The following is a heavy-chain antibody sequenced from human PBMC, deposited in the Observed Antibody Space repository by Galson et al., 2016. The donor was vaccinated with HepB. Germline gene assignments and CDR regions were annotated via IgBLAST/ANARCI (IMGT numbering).Heavy chain of an antibody. V-gene: IGHV1-69*06. Sequence: SVKVSCKASGVTFNNYAITWVRQAPGQGLEWMGGIIPIFNRTNYAQRFQGRVTISADKSTSTAYMDLTSLRSDDTAVYYCARQWYDFLNDYYYYFYMDVWGQVTTFTVS. J-gene: IGHJ6*03. D-gene: IGHD3-9*01. CDR2: IIPIFNRT. CDR3: ARQWYDFLNDYYYYFYMDV. CDR1: GVTFNNYA.